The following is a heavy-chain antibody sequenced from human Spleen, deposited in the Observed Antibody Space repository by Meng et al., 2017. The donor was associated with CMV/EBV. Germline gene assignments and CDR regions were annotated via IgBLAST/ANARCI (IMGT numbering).Heavy chain of an antibody. J-gene: IGHJ3*02. Sequence: GESLKISCAASGFTFSSYAMNWVRQAPGKGLEWVSSISSGTSYIYYADSVRGRFTISRDNAKNSLYLQMNSLRAEDTAVYFCARDLVDSGAFDIWGQGT. CDR2: ISSGTSYI. CDR3: ARDLVDSGAFDI. V-gene: IGHV3-21*01. CDR1: GFTFSSYA. D-gene: IGHD2-8*02.